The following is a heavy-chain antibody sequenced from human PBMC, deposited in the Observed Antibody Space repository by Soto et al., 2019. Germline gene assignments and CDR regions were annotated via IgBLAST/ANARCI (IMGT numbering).Heavy chain of an antibody. CDR3: ARDFR. CDR2: ISYDGSNK. CDR1: GFTFSSYA. Sequence: QVQLVESGGGVVQPGRSLRLSCAASGFTFSSYAMHWVRQAPGKGLEWVAVISYDGSNKYYADSVKGRFTISRDNSKNTLYLQMNSLRAEDTAVYYCARDFRWGQGTLFTVSS. J-gene: IGHJ4*02. D-gene: IGHD3-10*01. V-gene: IGHV3-30-3*01.